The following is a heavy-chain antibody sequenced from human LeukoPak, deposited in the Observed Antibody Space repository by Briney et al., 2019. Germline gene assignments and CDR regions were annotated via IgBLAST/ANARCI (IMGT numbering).Heavy chain of an antibody. CDR2: IYHSGST. V-gene: IGHV4-38-2*01. CDR1: GYSISSGYY. J-gene: IGHJ4*02. Sequence: SETLSLTCAVSGYSISSGYYWGWIRQPPGKGLEWIGSIYHSGSTYYNPSLKSRVTISVDTSKNQFSLKLSSVTAADTAVYYCAGRSQYYDFWSGYYGDYFDYWGQGTLVTVSS. D-gene: IGHD3-3*01. CDR3: AGRSQYYDFWSGYYGDYFDY.